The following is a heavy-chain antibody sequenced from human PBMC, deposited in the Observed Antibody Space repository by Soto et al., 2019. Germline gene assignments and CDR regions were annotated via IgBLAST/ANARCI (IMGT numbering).Heavy chain of an antibody. Sequence: EVQLVESGGGLVQPGGSLRLSCTASGFTFSSYWMSWVRQAPGKGLGWVANIKEDGSGKYYVDSVKGRFSISRDNAMTSLSLQMNSVRVEDTAVYYCVRVGRVGGYWGQGARVTVSS. V-gene: IGHV3-7*03. CDR2: IKEDGSGK. J-gene: IGHJ4*02. D-gene: IGHD3-16*01. CDR1: GFTFSSYW. CDR3: VRVGRVGGY.